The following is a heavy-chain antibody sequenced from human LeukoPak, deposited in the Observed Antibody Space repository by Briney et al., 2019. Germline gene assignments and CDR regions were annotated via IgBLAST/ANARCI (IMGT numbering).Heavy chain of an antibody. CDR2: IYHSGST. J-gene: IGHJ4*02. CDR1: GGSISSGGYS. CDR3: ARVGLAAAYDY. D-gene: IGHD6-13*01. Sequence: SETLSLTCAVSGGSISSGGYSWSWIRQPPGKGLEWIGYIYHSGSTYYNPSLKSRVTISVDRSKNQFSLKLSSVTAAGTAVYYCARVGLAAAYDYWGQGTLVTVSS. V-gene: IGHV4-30-2*01.